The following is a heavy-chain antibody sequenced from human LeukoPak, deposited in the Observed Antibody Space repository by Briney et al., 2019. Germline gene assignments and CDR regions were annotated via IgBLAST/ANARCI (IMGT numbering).Heavy chain of an antibody. Sequence: GGSLRLSCAAPGFTFSSYAMSWVRQAPGKGLEWVSAISGSGGSTYYADSVKGRFTISRDNSKNTLYLQMNSLRAEDTAVYYCAKDPGDYGYFDLWGRGTLVTVSS. CDR2: ISGSGGST. CDR3: AKDPGDYGYFDL. V-gene: IGHV3-23*01. J-gene: IGHJ2*01. CDR1: GFTFSSYA. D-gene: IGHD4-17*01.